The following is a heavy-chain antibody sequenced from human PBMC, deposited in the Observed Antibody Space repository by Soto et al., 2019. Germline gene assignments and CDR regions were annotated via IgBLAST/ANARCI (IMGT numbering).Heavy chain of an antibody. J-gene: IGHJ4*02. Sequence: SETLSLTCTVSSGSINSYYWSWIRQPPGKEPEWIGYIYHTGSPNYNPSLKSRVTMSLDRSKDQLSLQLTSVTAADTAVYHCAASSGWFRIEYSGQGILVTVSS. CDR1: SGSINSYY. V-gene: IGHV4-59*01. CDR2: IYHTGSP. CDR3: AASSGWFRIEY. D-gene: IGHD6-19*01.